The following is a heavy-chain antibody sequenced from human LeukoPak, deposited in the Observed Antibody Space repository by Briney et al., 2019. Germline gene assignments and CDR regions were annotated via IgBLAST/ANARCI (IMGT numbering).Heavy chain of an antibody. CDR2: INTDGSST. CDR3: ARNTFAYYDSSVPYYYYMDV. CDR1: GVTFSSYW. D-gene: IGHD3-22*01. Sequence: GGTLRLSCAASGVTFSSYWMHWVRQAPGKGLVWVSRINTDGSSTSYADSVKGRFTISRDNAKNTLYLQMNSLRAEDTAVYYCARNTFAYYDSSVPYYYYMDVWGKGTTVTVSS. V-gene: IGHV3-74*01. J-gene: IGHJ6*03.